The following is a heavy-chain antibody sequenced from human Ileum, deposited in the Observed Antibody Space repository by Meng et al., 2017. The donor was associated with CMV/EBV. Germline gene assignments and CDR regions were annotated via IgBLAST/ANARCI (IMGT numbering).Heavy chain of an antibody. V-gene: IGHV1-69-2*01. CDR1: YTFTDYY. D-gene: IGHD2-2*01. J-gene: IGHJ5*02. CDR2: VDPEDGET. CDR3: ATDPIVVVPAATGGFDP. Sequence: YTFTDYYMHWVQQAPGKGLEWMGLVDPEDGETIYAEKFQGRVTITADTSTDTAYMELSSLRSEDTAVYYCATDPIVVVPAATGGFDPWGQGTLVTVSS.